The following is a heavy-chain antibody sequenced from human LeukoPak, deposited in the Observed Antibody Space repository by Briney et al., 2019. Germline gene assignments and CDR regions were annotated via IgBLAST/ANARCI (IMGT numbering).Heavy chain of an antibody. D-gene: IGHD4-17*01. CDR3: ARDHDYGDYGGLYYFDY. J-gene: IGHJ4*02. CDR1: GGSFSGYY. Sequence: SKTLSLTCAVYGGSFSGYYWSWIRQPPGKGLEWIGEINHSGSTNYNPSLKSRVTISVDTSKNQFSLKLSSVTAADTAVYYCARDHDYGDYGGLYYFDYWGQGALVTVSP. CDR2: INHSGST. V-gene: IGHV4-34*01.